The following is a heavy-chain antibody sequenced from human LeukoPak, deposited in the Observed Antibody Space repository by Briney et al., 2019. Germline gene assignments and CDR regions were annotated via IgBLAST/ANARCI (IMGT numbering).Heavy chain of an antibody. CDR2: IIPILGIA. CDR1: GGTFSSYT. Sequence: ASVKVSCKASGGTFSSYTISWERQAPGQGLEWMGRIIPILGIANYAQKFQGRVTITADKSTSTAYMELSSLRSEDTAVYYCARGYCSSTSCYLYWFDPWGQGTLVTVSS. D-gene: IGHD2-2*01. V-gene: IGHV1-69*02. J-gene: IGHJ5*02. CDR3: ARGYCSSTSCYLYWFDP.